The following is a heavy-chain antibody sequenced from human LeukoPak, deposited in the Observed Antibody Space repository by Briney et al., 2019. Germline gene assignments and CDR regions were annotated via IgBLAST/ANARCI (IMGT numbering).Heavy chain of an antibody. D-gene: IGHD3-22*01. CDR3: ARGGFSGYVAVY. Sequence: GGSLKLSCAASGFTFSNYDMSCVRQAPGKGLEWVSSITGSGGTTYYADSVTGRFTISRDNSKNTLYLQMNSLRAEDTAVFYCARGGFSGYVAVYWGQGTLVTVSS. CDR1: GFTFSNYD. CDR2: ITGSGGTT. J-gene: IGHJ4*02. V-gene: IGHV3-23*01.